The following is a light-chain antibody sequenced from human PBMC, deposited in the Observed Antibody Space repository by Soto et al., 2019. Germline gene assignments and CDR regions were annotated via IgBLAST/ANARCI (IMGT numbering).Light chain of an antibody. J-gene: IGKJ4*01. Sequence: EFVLTQSPATLSLSPGERATLSCRASRSVSSYLAWYQQKPGQAPRLLIYDISTRATGIPARFSGGGSGTDFTLTISSLEPEDFAVYYCQQRGTFGGGTKVEIK. CDR1: RSVSSY. V-gene: IGKV3-11*01. CDR3: QQRGT. CDR2: DIS.